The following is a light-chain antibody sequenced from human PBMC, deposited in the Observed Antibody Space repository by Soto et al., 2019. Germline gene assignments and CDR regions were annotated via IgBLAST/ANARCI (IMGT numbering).Light chain of an antibody. CDR3: HQYGSSPQT. Sequence: EIVLTQSRGTLSVSPGEGATLSCRTSQSVSSSFVAWFQQKPGQAPRLLIFGTSSRATGIPDRFSGSGSGTDFTLTISRLEPEDFAVFYCHQYGSSPQTFGQGTKVDI. J-gene: IGKJ1*01. CDR2: GTS. V-gene: IGKV3-20*01. CDR1: QSVSSSF.